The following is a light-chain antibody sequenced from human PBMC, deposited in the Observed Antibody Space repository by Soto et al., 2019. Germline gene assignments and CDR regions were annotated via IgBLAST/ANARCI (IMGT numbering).Light chain of an antibody. CDR1: QGIRND. J-gene: IGKJ5*01. CDR3: MQGTHWPIT. Sequence: IQFSQSPSTLSASVGDRVTITCRASQGIRNDLGWYQQKPGKAPKLLIYAASSLQSGVPSRFSGSGSGTDFALKISRVEAEDVGVYYCMQGTHWPITFGQGTRLEIK. CDR2: AAS. V-gene: IGKV1-6*01.